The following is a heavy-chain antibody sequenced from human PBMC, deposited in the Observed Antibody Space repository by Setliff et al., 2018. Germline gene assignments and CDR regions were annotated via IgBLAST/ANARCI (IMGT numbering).Heavy chain of an antibody. J-gene: IGHJ6*02. CDR2: IYYSGST. CDR1: GYSISSGHY. CDR3: ARGSTRRYYGMDV. V-gene: IGHV4-38-2*01. Sequence: PSETLSLTCAVSGYSISSGHYWSWIRQPPGKGLEWIGSIYYSGSTNYNPSLKSRVTISVDTSKNQFSLKLSSVTAADTAVYYCARGSTRRYYGMDVWGQGTTVTVSS. D-gene: IGHD1-1*01.